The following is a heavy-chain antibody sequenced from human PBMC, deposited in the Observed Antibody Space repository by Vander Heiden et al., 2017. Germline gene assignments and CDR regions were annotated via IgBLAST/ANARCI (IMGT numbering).Heavy chain of an antibody. CDR1: GFTFRSYS. V-gene: IGHV3-21*01. CDR3: AREDSSGYYSYNWFDP. Sequence: EVQLVESGGGLVKPGGSLRLSCAASGFTFRSYSMNWVRQAPGKGLEWVSSISSSSSYIYYADSVKGRFTISRDNAKNSLYLQMNSPRAEDTAVYYCAREDSSGYYSYNWFDPWGQGTLVTVSS. J-gene: IGHJ5*02. CDR2: ISSSSSYI. D-gene: IGHD3-22*01.